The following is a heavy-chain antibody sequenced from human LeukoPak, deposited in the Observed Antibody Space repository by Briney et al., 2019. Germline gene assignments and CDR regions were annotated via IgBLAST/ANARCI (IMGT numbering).Heavy chain of an antibody. Sequence: SSETLSLTCTVSGGSISSSSYYWGWIRQPPGKGLEWIGSIYYSGSTYYNPSLKSRVTISVDTSKNRFSLKLSSVTAADTAVYYCARLGGYFDWLGFDYWGQGTLVTVSS. J-gene: IGHJ4*02. D-gene: IGHD3-9*01. V-gene: IGHV4-39*01. CDR1: GGSISSSSYY. CDR2: IYYSGST. CDR3: ARLGGYFDWLGFDY.